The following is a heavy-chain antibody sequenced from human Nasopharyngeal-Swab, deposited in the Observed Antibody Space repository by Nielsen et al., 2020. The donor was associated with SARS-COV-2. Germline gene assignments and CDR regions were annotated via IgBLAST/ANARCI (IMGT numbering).Heavy chain of an antibody. CDR1: GGSFSGYY. CDR2: INHSGST. J-gene: IGHJ6*02. Sequence: SETLSLTCAVYGGSFSGYYWSWIRQPPGKGLEWIGEINHSGSTNYNPSLKSRVTISVDTSKNQFSLKLSSVTAADTGVYYCARHLRGTYYYGMDVWGQGTTVTVSS. CDR3: ARHLRGTYYYGMDV. D-gene: IGHD3-3*02. V-gene: IGHV4-34*01.